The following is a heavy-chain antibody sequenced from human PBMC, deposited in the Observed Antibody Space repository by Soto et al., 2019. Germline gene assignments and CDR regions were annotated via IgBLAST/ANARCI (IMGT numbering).Heavy chain of an antibody. Sequence: EVQLLESGGGLVQPGGSLRLSCAASGFTFSSYAMSWVRQAPGKGLEWVSAISGSGGSTYYADSVKGRFTISRDNSKNTLYLQMNSLRAEDTAVYYCAPTPPRDYGDYVGYYYGMDVWGQGTTVTVSS. J-gene: IGHJ6*02. CDR1: GFTFSSYA. V-gene: IGHV3-23*01. CDR3: APTPPRDYGDYVGYYYGMDV. CDR2: ISGSGGST. D-gene: IGHD4-17*01.